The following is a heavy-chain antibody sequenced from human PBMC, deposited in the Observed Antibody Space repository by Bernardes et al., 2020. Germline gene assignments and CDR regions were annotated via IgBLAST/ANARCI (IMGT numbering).Heavy chain of an antibody. Sequence: GGSLRLSCAASGFTFSSYAMSWVRQAPGKGLEWVSAISGSGGSTYYADSVKGRFTISRDNSKNTLYLQMNSLRAEDTAVYYGAKDVSSQYSGYAPGWFDPWGQGTLVTVSS. V-gene: IGHV3-23*01. J-gene: IGHJ5*02. CDR2: ISGSGGST. CDR1: GFTFSSYA. CDR3: AKDVSSQYSGYAPGWFDP. D-gene: IGHD5-12*01.